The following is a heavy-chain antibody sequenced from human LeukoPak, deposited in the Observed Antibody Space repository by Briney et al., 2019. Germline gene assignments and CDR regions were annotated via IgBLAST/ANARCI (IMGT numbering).Heavy chain of an antibody. Sequence: AGGSLRLSCAASGFTFSSYGMHWVRQAPGKGLEWVAFIRYDGSNKYYADSVKGRFTISRDNSKNTLYLQMNNLRAEDTAIYYCAKDLSCSSASCRPDYWGQGTLVTVSS. CDR2: IRYDGSNK. J-gene: IGHJ4*02. V-gene: IGHV3-30*02. D-gene: IGHD2-2*01. CDR1: GFTFSSYG. CDR3: AKDLSCSSASCRPDY.